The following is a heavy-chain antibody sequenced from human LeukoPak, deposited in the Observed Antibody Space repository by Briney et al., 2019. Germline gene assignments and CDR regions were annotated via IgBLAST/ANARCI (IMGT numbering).Heavy chain of an antibody. CDR3: AREPVQRYYYDTSGYFDY. Sequence: GASVKVSCKASGYTFTTYYVHWVRQAPGQGLEWMGIINPSGGSTTYAQKFRGRLTMTRDMSTSTVYMELSRLRSDDTAVYYCAREPVQRYYYDTSGYFDYWGQGTLVTVSS. J-gene: IGHJ4*02. CDR1: GYTFTTYY. CDR2: INPSGGST. V-gene: IGHV1-46*01. D-gene: IGHD3-22*01.